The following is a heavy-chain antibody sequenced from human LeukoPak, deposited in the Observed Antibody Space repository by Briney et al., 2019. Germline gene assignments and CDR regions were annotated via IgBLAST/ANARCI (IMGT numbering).Heavy chain of an antibody. V-gene: IGHV4-4*07. CDR3: ARITLNYYYYYMDV. CDR1: GGSISSYY. J-gene: IGHJ6*03. CDR2: IYTSGST. Sequence: PSETLSLTCTVSGGSISSYYWSWIRQPAGKGLEWIGRIYTSGSTNYNPSLKSRVTMSVDTSKNQFSLKLSSVTAADTAVYYCARITLNYYYYYMDVWGKGTTVTISS.